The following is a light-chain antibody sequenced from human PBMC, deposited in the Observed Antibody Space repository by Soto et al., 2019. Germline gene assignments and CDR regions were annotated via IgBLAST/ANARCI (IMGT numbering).Light chain of an antibody. CDR3: QQLNSYPPT. CDR1: QGISSY. J-gene: IGKJ4*01. V-gene: IGKV1-9*01. CDR2: AAS. Sequence: IQLTQSPSSLSASIGDRVTITCRASQGISSYLAWYQQTPGKAPKLLIYAASTLQRGVPSRFSGSGSGTDFTLTISSLQPEDFATYYCQQLNSYPPTFGGGTKVEIK.